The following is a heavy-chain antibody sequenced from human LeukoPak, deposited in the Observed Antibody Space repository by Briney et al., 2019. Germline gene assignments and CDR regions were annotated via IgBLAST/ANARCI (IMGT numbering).Heavy chain of an antibody. D-gene: IGHD3-22*01. CDR3: ARGGYYYNPHFDY. V-gene: IGHV1-2*02. J-gene: IGHJ4*02. CDR1: GYTFTGYY. CDR2: INPSSGGT. Sequence: ASVKVSCKASGYTFTGYYMHWVRQAPGQGLEWMGWINPSSGGTNYAQKFQGRVTMTRDTSISTAYMELSRLRSDDTAVYYCARGGYYYNPHFDYWGQGALVTVSS.